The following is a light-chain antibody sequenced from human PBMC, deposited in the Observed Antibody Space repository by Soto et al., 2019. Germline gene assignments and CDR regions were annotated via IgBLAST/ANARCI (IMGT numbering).Light chain of an antibody. V-gene: IGLV2-14*01. CDR3: SSYTSSSTVV. J-gene: IGLJ3*02. CDR1: RSDVGGYNY. Sequence: QSALTQPASVSGSPGQSITISCTGTRSDVGGYNYVSWYQQHPDKVPKLIIYDVSNRPSGVSNRFSGSKSGNTASLTISGLQAEDEALYYCSSYTSSSTVVFGGGTKVTVL. CDR2: DVS.